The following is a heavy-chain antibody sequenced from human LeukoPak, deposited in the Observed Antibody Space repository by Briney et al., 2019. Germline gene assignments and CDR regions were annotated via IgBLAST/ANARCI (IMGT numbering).Heavy chain of an antibody. CDR1: GGSISSYY. V-gene: IGHV4-59*12. CDR2: IYYSGST. J-gene: IGHJ6*02. CDR3: ARDSGSYPEYYYYGMDV. Sequence: SETLSLTCTVSGGSISSYYWSWIRQPPGKGLEWIGYIYYSGSTNYNPSLKSRVTISVDTSKNQFSLKLSSVTAADTAVYYCARDSGSYPEYYYYGMDVWGQGTTVTASS. D-gene: IGHD1-26*01.